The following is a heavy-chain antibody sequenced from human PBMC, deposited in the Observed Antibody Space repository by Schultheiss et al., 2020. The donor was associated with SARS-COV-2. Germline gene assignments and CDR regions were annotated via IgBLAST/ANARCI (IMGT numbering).Heavy chain of an antibody. CDR1: GFTFSSYA. CDR3: ARDGGCSSTSCYTDYYYYGMDV. CDR2: IWYDGSNK. J-gene: IGHJ6*02. V-gene: IGHV3-30*07. D-gene: IGHD2-2*02. Sequence: VGSLRLSCAASGFTFSSYAMHWVRQAPGKGLEWVAVIWYDGSNKYYADSVKGRFTISRDNSKNTLYLQMNSLRAEDTAVYYCARDGGCSSTSCYTDYYYYGMDVWGQGTTVTVSS.